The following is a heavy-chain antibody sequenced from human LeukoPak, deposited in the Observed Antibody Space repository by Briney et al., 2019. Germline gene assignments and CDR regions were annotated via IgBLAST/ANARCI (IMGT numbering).Heavy chain of an antibody. Sequence: SVKVSCKASGGTFSSYAISWVRQAPGQGLEWMGGIIPIFGTANFAQKFQGRVTITADESTSTAYMELSSLRSEDTAVYYCARVAQRYNWNYGDAFDIWGQGTMVTVSS. CDR1: GGTFSSYA. CDR3: ARVAQRYNWNYGDAFDI. D-gene: IGHD1-7*01. J-gene: IGHJ3*02. V-gene: IGHV1-69*13. CDR2: IIPIFGTA.